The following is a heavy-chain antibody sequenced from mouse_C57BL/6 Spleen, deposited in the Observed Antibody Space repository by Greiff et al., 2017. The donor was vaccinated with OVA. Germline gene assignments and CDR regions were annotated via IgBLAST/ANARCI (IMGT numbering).Heavy chain of an antibody. CDR3: ARKGVDSNYGFDY. V-gene: IGHV1-69*01. CDR1: GYTFTSYW. Sequence: QVQLQQPGAELVMPGASVKLSCKASGYTFTSYWMHWVKQRPGQGLEWIGEIDPSDSYTNYNQKFKGKSTLTVDKSSSTAYMQLSSLTSEDSAVYYCARKGVDSNYGFDYWGQGTTLTVSS. D-gene: IGHD2-5*01. J-gene: IGHJ2*01. CDR2: IDPSDSYT.